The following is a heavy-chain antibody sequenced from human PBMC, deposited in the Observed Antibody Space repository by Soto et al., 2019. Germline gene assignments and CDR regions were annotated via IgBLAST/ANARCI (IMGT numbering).Heavy chain of an antibody. Sequence: PGESLSLSCAASGVTFSSYDMSWVRQAPGKGLEWISAISGSGGSTYYADSVKGRFTISRDNSKNTLYLQMNSLRAEDTAVYYCAKELDYSSSSAGFDPWGQGTLVTVSS. D-gene: IGHD6-6*01. CDR1: GVTFSSYD. V-gene: IGHV3-23*01. CDR3: AKELDYSSSSAGFDP. J-gene: IGHJ5*02. CDR2: ISGSGGST.